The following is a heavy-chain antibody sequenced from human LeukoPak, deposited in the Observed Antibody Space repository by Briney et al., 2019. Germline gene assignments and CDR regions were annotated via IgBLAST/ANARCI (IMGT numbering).Heavy chain of an antibody. V-gene: IGHV3-48*04. J-gene: IGHJ4*02. Sequence: GGSLRLSCAASGFTFSTYSMNWVRQAPGKGLEWVSYISSSSSTIYYADSVKGRFTISRDNAEKSLYLQMNSLRAEDTAVYYCATSPDSFRGLELFDYWGQGTLVTVSS. D-gene: IGHD3-10*01. CDR2: ISSSSSTI. CDR1: GFTFSTYS. CDR3: ATSPDSFRGLELFDY.